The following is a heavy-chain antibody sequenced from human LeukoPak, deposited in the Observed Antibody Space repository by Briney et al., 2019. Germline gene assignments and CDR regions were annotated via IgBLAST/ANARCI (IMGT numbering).Heavy chain of an antibody. CDR2: ISSSGSYI. V-gene: IGHV3-21*01. Sequence: PGGSLRLSCAASGFTFSSYSITWVRQTPGRGLEWVSSISSSGSYIYYADSVKGRFTVSRDNAKNSLSLQMNSLRAEDTAVYYCARGGHDGTYYLSYWGQGTLVTVSS. CDR1: GFTFSSYS. J-gene: IGHJ4*02. D-gene: IGHD1-26*01. CDR3: ARGGHDGTYYLSY.